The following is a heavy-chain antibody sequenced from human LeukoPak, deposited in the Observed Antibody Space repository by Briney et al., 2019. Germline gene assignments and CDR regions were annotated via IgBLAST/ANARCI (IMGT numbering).Heavy chain of an antibody. CDR1: GGSISSSSYY. D-gene: IGHD3-22*01. CDR2: IYYSGST. V-gene: IGHV4-39*01. J-gene: IGHJ4*02. CDR3: ARQTYDSSGYCFDY. Sequence: PSETLSLTCTVSGGSISSSSYYWGWIRQPPGKGPEWIGSIYYSGSTYYNPSLKSRVTISVDTSKNQFSLKLSSVTAADTAVYYCARQTYDSSGYCFDYWGQGTLVTVSS.